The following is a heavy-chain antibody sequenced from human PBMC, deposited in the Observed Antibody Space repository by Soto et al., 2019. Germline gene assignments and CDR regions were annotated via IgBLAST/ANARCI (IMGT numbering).Heavy chain of an antibody. CDR2: IRSKAYGGTT. D-gene: IGHD2-2*01. Sequence: GGSLRLSCTSSVFTFVDYAMSWFRQAPGKGLEWVGFIRSKAYGGTTEYAASVKGRFTISRDDSKSIAYLQMNSLKTEDTAVYYCTRDFPAHCSSTSCPQPLDYWGQGTLVTVSS. J-gene: IGHJ4*02. CDR1: VFTFVDYA. CDR3: TRDFPAHCSSTSCPQPLDY. V-gene: IGHV3-49*03.